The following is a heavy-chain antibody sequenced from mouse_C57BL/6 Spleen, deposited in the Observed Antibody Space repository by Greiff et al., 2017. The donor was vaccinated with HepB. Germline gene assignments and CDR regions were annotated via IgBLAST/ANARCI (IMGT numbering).Heavy chain of an antibody. J-gene: IGHJ4*01. CDR2: IYPGDGDT. V-gene: IGHV1-80*01. CDR3: AIDYDRAMDY. CDR1: GYAFSSYW. Sequence: VQLQESGAELVKPGASVKISCKASGYAFSSYWMNWVKQRPGKGLEWIGQIYPGDGDTNYNGKFKGKSTLTADKSSSTAYMQLSSLTSEDSAVYFCAIDYDRAMDYWGQGTSVTVSS. D-gene: IGHD2-4*01.